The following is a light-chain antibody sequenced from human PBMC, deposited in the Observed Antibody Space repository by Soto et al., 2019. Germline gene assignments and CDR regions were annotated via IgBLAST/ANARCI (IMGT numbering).Light chain of an antibody. CDR3: QQSNNWPKT. CDR1: QSVGSN. J-gene: IGKJ1*01. Sequence: EIVTTQSPDTLSVSPGETATLSCRASQSVGSNLAWYQQKPGQAPRLLISDASTRAAGLPARFSGSGSGTEFTLTISSLQSEDFAVYYCQQSNNWPKTFGQGTKVEIK. CDR2: DAS. V-gene: IGKV3-15*01.